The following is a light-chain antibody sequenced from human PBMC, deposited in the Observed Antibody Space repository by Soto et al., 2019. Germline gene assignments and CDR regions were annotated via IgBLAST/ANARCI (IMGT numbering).Light chain of an antibody. V-gene: IGLV1-47*02. CDR3: AAYDDSLSGVV. J-gene: IGLJ2*01. CDR2: SND. CDR1: SSNIGTNY. Sequence: QSVLTQPPSASGTPGPRVTISCSGSSSNIGTNYVYWYQQFPGTAPKLLIYSNDQWPSGVPDRFSGSKSGTSASLAISGLRSEDEADYYCAAYDDSLSGVVFGGGTKLTVL.